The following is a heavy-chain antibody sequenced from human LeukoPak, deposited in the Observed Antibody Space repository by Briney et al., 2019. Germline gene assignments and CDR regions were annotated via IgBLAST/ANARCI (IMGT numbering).Heavy chain of an antibody. V-gene: IGHV3-7*03. D-gene: IGHD1-26*01. CDR1: GFTVSSNY. CDR3: ARDLVELPGY. Sequence: GGSLRLSCAASGFTVSSNYMSWVRQAPGKGLEWVANIKQDGSEKYYVDSVKGRFTISRDNAKNSLYLQMNSLRAEDTAVYYCARDLVELPGYWGQGTLVTVSS. CDR2: IKQDGSEK. J-gene: IGHJ4*02.